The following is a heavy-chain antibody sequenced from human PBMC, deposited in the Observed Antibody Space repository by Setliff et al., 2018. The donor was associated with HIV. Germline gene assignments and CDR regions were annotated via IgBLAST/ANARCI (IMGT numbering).Heavy chain of an antibody. D-gene: IGHD5-18*01. Sequence: SETLSLTCAVYGGSFSGYYWSWIRQPPGKGLEWIGEINHSGSTNYNPSLKSRVTISVDTSMDQFSLSLTSVTAADTAVYYCARRGRTGNSYVLNWFDPWGQGTLVTVSS. V-gene: IGHV4-34*01. CDR1: GGSFSGYY. J-gene: IGHJ5*02. CDR3: ARRGRTGNSYVLNWFDP. CDR2: INHSGST.